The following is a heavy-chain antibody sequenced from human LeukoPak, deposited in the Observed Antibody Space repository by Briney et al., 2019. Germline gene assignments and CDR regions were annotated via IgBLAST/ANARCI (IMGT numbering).Heavy chain of an antibody. Sequence: GGSLRLSCAASGFTFSSYSMNWVRQAPGKGLDWVSSISSSSSYIYYADSVKGRFTISRDNAKNSLYLQMNSLRAEDTAVYYCARDSLHYSSKDYWGQGTLVSVSS. CDR1: GFTFSSYS. CDR2: ISSSSSYI. CDR3: ARDSLHYSSKDY. V-gene: IGHV3-21*01. D-gene: IGHD6-13*01. J-gene: IGHJ4*02.